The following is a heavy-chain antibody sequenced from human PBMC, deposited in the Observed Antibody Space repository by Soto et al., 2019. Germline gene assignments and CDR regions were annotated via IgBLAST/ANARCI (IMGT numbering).Heavy chain of an antibody. CDR3: VKDESIKWYSGHFRH. V-gene: IGHV3-9*01. CDR2: INWNSGSI. D-gene: IGHD1-26*01. Sequence: EVQLVESGGGLVQPGRSLRLSCAASGFTFDDYAMHWVRQVPGKGLEWVSGINWNSGSIGYADSVKGRFAISRDNAKNSLHLQMNSLRAEDTAVYYCVKDESIKWYSGHFRHWGQGTLVTVSS. J-gene: IGHJ1*01. CDR1: GFTFDDYA.